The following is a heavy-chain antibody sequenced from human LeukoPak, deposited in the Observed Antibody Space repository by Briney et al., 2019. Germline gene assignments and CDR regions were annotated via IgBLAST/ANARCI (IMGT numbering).Heavy chain of an antibody. Sequence: PGGSPRLSCAASGFTFSTYWMHWVRQGPGKGLVWASRLSSDGSVTNYADSVKGRFTISRDNAKNTLYLQMNSLRAEDTAVYYCVRDRPYTSGLSDYWGQGTLVTVSS. CDR2: LSSDGSVT. CDR1: GFTFSTYW. V-gene: IGHV3-74*01. CDR3: VRDRPYTSGLSDY. J-gene: IGHJ4*02. D-gene: IGHD6-19*01.